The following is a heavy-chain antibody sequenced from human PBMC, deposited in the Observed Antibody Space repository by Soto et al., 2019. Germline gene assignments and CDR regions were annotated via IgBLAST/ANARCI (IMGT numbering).Heavy chain of an antibody. D-gene: IGHD3-3*01. V-gene: IGHV4-30-4*01. J-gene: IGHJ4*02. CDR1: GDSISGGASF. CDR3: ARDLIDGVFAY. CDR2: VYYSGSS. Sequence: PSETLSLTCTVSGDSISGGASFWSWIRQPPGKGLEWIANVYYSGSSHYNPSLKSRLTISVDTTKNQFSLQLKSMTPEDTAVYYCARDLIDGVFAYWGQGTPVTVSS.